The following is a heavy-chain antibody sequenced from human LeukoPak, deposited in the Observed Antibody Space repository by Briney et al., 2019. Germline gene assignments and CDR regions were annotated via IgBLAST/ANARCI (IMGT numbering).Heavy chain of an antibody. J-gene: IGHJ4*02. D-gene: IGHD3-22*01. CDR2: IYYNGST. CDR3: ARDEYYDSSDYYGLNY. Sequence: SETLSLTCTVSGGSINSRGYCWGWLRQPPGLGLEWLVSIYYNGSTYYNPSLKSRVTIIVYKSKNQFPLKLSSVTAADTAVYHCARDEYYDSSDYYGLNYWGQGTLVTVSS. V-gene: IGHV4-39*06. CDR1: GGSINSRGYC.